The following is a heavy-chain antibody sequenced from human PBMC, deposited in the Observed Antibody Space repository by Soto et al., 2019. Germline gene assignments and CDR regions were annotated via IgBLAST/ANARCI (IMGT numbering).Heavy chain of an antibody. Sequence: SETLSLTCTASGGSISSYYWSWIRQPAGKGLEWIGRIYTSGSTNYNPSLKSRVTMSVDTSKNQFSLKLSSVTAADTAVYYCAREWVVLGYYYYGMDVWGQGTTVTVSS. CDR3: AREWVVLGYYYYGMDV. CDR2: IYTSGST. V-gene: IGHV4-4*07. D-gene: IGHD2-15*01. J-gene: IGHJ6*02. CDR1: GGSISSYY.